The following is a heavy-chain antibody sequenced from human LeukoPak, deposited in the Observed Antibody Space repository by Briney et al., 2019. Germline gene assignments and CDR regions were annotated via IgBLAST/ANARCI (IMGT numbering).Heavy chain of an antibody. CDR3: ARVSSSGWVFDY. Sequence: PSQTLSLTCTVSGGSISSGSYYWSWIRQPAGKGLEWIGRIYTSGSTNYNPSLKSRVTISIDTSKNQFSLILSSVTAADAAAYHCARVSSSGWVFDYWGQGTLVTVSS. CDR1: GGSISSGSYY. V-gene: IGHV4-61*02. J-gene: IGHJ4*02. D-gene: IGHD6-25*01. CDR2: IYTSGST.